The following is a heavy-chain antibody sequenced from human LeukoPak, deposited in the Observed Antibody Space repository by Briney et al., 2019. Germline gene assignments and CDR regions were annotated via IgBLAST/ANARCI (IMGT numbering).Heavy chain of an antibody. D-gene: IGHD3-10*01. V-gene: IGHV4-39*01. CDR3: ARNKYYYGSGNYGVPNWFDP. Sequence: SETLSLTCTVSGGSINSNSYYWGWIRQPPGKRLEWIGSIYYSGSTYYNPSLKSRVTISVDTSKNQFSLKLSSVTAADTAVYYCARNKYYYGSGNYGVPNWFDPWGQGTLVTVSS. J-gene: IGHJ5*02. CDR2: IYYSGST. CDR1: GGSINSNSYY.